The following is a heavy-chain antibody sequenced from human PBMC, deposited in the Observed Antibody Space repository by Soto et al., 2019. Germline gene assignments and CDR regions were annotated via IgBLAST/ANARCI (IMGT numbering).Heavy chain of an antibody. CDR3: SRGILV. Sequence: QVQLQESGPGLVKPSQTLSLTCTVSGGSINSGGYCWSWIRQHPGKGLDWIGCISYGGSTSYNPSLKTRATISVDTSKNQFSPTLTSVTAADTTVYYCSRGILVWGQGALITVSS. V-gene: IGHV4-31*03. J-gene: IGHJ4*02. CDR1: GGSINSGGYC. D-gene: IGHD5-18*01. CDR2: ISYGGST.